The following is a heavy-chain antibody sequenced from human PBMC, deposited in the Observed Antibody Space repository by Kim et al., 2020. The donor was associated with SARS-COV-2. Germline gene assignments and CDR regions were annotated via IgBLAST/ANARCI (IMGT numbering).Heavy chain of an antibody. CDR3: ARDLGFIVVPHDAFDI. Sequence: SVTGRVTISRDNAKNSLYLQMNSLRAEDTAVYYCARDLGFIVVPHDAFDIWGQGTMVTVSS. D-gene: IGHD1-26*01. J-gene: IGHJ3*02. V-gene: IGHV3-11*05.